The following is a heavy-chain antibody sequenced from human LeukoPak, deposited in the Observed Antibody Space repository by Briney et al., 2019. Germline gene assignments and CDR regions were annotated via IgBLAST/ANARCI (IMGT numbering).Heavy chain of an antibody. CDR2: ISNDGRSI. CDR1: GFTFSSYG. CDR3: AREACSGSCHSDYFDY. D-gene: IGHD2-15*01. J-gene: IGHJ4*02. V-gene: IGHV3-30*03. Sequence: PGRSLRLSCAASGFTFSSYGTHWVRQAPAKGLEWVAVISNDGRSIYYADSVKGRFTISRDNSKNTLYLQVNSLRTEDTAVYSCAREACSGSCHSDYFDYWGLGTLVTVSS.